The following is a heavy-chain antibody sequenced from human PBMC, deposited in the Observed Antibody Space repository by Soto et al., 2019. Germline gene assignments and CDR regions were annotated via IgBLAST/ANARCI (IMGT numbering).Heavy chain of an antibody. CDR1: GGTFSSYA. CDR3: ARDCSSTSCYTGDYYYYYGMDV. V-gene: IGHV1-69*13. Sequence: SVKVSCKTSGGTFSSYAISWVRQAPGQGLEWMGGIIPIFGTANYAQKFQGRVTITADESTSTAYMELSSLRSEDTAVYYCARDCSSTSCYTGDYYYYYGMDVWGQGTTVTVSS. D-gene: IGHD2-2*02. J-gene: IGHJ6*02. CDR2: IIPIFGTA.